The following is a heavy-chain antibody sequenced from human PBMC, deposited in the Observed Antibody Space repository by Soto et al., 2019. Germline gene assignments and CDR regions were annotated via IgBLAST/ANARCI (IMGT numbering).Heavy chain of an antibody. D-gene: IGHD4-17*01. V-gene: IGHV3-23*01. J-gene: IGHJ4*02. CDR1: VFTFSSYA. Sequence: GGSLRLSCAASVFTFSSYAMSWVRQAPGKGLEWVSAISGSGGSTYYADSVKGRFTISRDNSKNTLYLQMNSLRAEDTAVYYCAKGLTVTTWSEFDYWGQGTLVTVSS. CDR3: AKGLTVTTWSEFDY. CDR2: ISGSGGST.